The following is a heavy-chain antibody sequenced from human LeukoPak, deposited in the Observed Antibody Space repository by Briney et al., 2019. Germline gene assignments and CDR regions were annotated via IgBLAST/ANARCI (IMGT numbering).Heavy chain of an antibody. CDR2: MNPNSGNT. CDR1: GYTFTSYD. J-gene: IGHJ4*02. CDR3: ARVGPTDCSSTSCSSSFDY. V-gene: IGHV1-8*01. D-gene: IGHD2-2*01. Sequence: ASVTVSCKASGYTFTSYDINWVRQATGQGLEWMGWMNPNSGNTGYAQKFQGRVTMTRNTSISTAYMELSSLRSEDTAVYYCARVGPTDCSSTSCSSSFDYWGQGTLVTVSS.